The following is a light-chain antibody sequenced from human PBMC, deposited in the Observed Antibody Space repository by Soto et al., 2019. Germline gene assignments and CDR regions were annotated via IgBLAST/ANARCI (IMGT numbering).Light chain of an antibody. CDR1: QTINSW. J-gene: IGKJ4*01. V-gene: IGKV1-5*03. CDR3: QQYKSFSLT. Sequence: DIQMTQSPSTLSASVGDRVTITCRASQTINSWLAWYQQKPGKAPKLLIYATSNLESGVPSRFSGSGSGTEFSLTISSLQPDDFATYYCQQYKSFSLTFGGGTRVEV. CDR2: ATS.